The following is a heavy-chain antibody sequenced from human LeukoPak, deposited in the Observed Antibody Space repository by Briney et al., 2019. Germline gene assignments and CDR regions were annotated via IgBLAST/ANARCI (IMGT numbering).Heavy chain of an antibody. Sequence: PGGTLRLSCAASGFTFSNSAMSSVRQAPGKGLEWVSTLSGSGITTYYADSVKGRFTISRDNSKNTLYLQMNSLRAEDTAVYYCAKGIYSSGWGYFDYWGYGTLVTVSS. CDR3: AKGIYSSGWGYFDY. CDR2: LSGSGITT. CDR1: GFTFSNSA. J-gene: IGHJ4*01. D-gene: IGHD6-19*01. V-gene: IGHV3-23*01.